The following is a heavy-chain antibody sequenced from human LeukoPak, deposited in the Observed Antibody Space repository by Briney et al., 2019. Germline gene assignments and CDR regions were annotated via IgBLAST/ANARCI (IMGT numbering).Heavy chain of an antibody. D-gene: IGHD2-21*02. J-gene: IGHJ4*02. CDR2: IYYSGST. CDR3: ARHWVGGDNTEFDY. Sequence: PSETLSLTCAVSGGSISSYYWSWIRQPPGKGLEWIGYIYYSGSTNYNPSLKSRVTTSVDTSKNRFSLKLSCVTAAHTTGHYSARHWVGGDNTEFDYWGQGTLVPVSS. V-gene: IGHV4-59*08. CDR1: GGSISSYY.